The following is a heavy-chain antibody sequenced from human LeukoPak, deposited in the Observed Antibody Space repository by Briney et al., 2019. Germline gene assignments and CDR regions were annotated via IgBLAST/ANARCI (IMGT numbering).Heavy chain of an antibody. V-gene: IGHV3-66*01. CDR2: IYSGGNT. CDR1: GFTVSNNH. J-gene: IGHJ4*02. Sequence: GGSLRLSCAASGFTVSNNHMNWVRQAPGKGLEWVSLIYSGGNTQYSDSVKGRFIIFRDSSKNTLYLQMNSLRVEDTAAYCCATRAVAAPYWGQGTLVTVSS. CDR3: ATRAVAAPY. D-gene: IGHD6-19*01.